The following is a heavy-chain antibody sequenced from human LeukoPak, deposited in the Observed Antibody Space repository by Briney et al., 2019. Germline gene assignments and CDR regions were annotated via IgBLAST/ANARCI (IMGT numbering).Heavy chain of an antibody. CDR1: GFTLTTNY. V-gene: IGHV3-66*01. CDR3: ARLYWGSGFDY. Sequence: GGSLRLSRAASGFTLTTNYMSWVSHAPAKGLECVSVIYSGGGTYYPAAVKGRFTISRDNSKNTMYLQMNSLRAEDTAVYYCARLYWGSGFDYWGQGTLVTVSS. J-gene: IGHJ4*02. CDR2: IYSGGGT. D-gene: IGHD2-8*02.